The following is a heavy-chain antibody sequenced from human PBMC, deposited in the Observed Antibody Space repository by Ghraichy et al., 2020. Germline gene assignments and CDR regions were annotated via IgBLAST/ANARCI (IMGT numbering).Heavy chain of an antibody. V-gene: IGHV1-8*01. Sequence: ASVKVSCKASGYTFTSYDINWVRQATGQGLEWMGWMNPNSGNTGYAQKFQGRVTMTRNTSISTAYMELSSLRSEDTAVYYCARRTTYYDFWSGNYWYFDLWGRGTLVTVSS. CDR3: ARRTTYYDFWSGNYWYFDL. CDR2: MNPNSGNT. CDR1: GYTFTSYD. D-gene: IGHD3-3*01. J-gene: IGHJ2*01.